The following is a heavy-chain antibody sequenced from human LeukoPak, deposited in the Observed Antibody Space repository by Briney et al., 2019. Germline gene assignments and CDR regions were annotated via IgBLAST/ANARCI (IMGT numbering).Heavy chain of an antibody. CDR2: ISYDGSNK. Sequence: GGSLRLSCAASGFIFSSYVMHWVRQAPGKGLEWVAVISYDGSNKYYADSVKGRFTISRDNAKNSLYLQMNSLRAEDTAVYYCARKYCSTTSCLFDNWGQGTLVTVSS. V-gene: IGHV3-30-3*01. CDR3: ARKYCSTTSCLFDN. D-gene: IGHD2-2*01. CDR1: GFIFSSYV. J-gene: IGHJ4*02.